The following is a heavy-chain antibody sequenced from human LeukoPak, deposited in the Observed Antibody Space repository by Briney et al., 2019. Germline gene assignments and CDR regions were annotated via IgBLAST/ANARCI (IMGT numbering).Heavy chain of an antibody. D-gene: IGHD3-10*01. CDR1: GGSISRNSDY. J-gene: IGHJ4*02. CDR3: ARDMYYYGSGSSSSFDY. Sequence: SETLSLNCTVSGGSISRNSDYWGWIRQPPGKGLEWIGSIYYSGSTYYNPFLKSRVTISVDTSKNQFSLKLSSVTAVDTAVYYCARDMYYYGSGSSSSFDYWGQGTLVTVSS. V-gene: IGHV4-39*07. CDR2: IYYSGST.